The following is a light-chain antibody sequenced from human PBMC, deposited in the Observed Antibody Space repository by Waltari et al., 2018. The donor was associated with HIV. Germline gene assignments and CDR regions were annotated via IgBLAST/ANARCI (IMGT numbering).Light chain of an antibody. CDR3: QSYDSNLSGV. Sequence: QSVLTQPPSVSGAPGPRVTISCTGSSSNIGAGYDVQWYQQFPGTAPKLLIYGNSNRPSGVPDRFSGSKSGTSASLAITGLQAEDEADYYCQSYDSNLSGVFGGGTKLTVL. J-gene: IGLJ2*01. CDR2: GNS. V-gene: IGLV1-40*01. CDR1: SSNIGAGYD.